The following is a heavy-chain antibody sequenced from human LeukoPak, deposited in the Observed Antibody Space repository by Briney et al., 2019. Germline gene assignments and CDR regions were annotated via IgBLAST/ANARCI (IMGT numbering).Heavy chain of an antibody. CDR2: MSGSGDTT. D-gene: IGHD6-19*01. CDR3: AKLAGISGWYVYYFDY. J-gene: IGHJ4*02. CDR1: GFTFGTHA. V-gene: IGHV3-23*01. Sequence: GGSLRLSCAASGFTFGTHAMTWVRQAPGKGREWVSGMSGSGDTTYYADSVKGRFTISRDNSKNTLFLQMNSLRAEDTAVYYCAKLAGISGWYVYYFDYWGQGTLVTVS.